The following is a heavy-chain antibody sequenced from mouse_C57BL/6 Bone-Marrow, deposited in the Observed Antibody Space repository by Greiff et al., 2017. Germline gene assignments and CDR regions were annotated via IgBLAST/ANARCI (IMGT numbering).Heavy chain of an antibody. V-gene: IGHV5-12*01. J-gene: IGHJ3*01. CDR1: GFTFSDYY. CDR3: ARGYGSSFAY. D-gene: IGHD1-1*01. CDR2: ISNGGGST. Sequence: EVKLMESGGGLVQPGGSLKLSCAASGFTFSDYYMYWVRQTPEKRLEWVAYISNGGGSTYYPDTVKGRFTISRDNAKNTLYLQMSRLKSEDTAMYYCARGYGSSFAYWGQGTLVTVSA.